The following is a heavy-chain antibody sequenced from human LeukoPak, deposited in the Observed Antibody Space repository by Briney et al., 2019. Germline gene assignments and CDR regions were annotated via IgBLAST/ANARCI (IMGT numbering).Heavy chain of an antibody. CDR1: GFPFSNAW. CDR3: ATNSPFRYFDWLLY. V-gene: IGHV3-15*01. CDR2: IQSKTDGGAT. D-gene: IGHD3-9*01. Sequence: GGSLRLSCAASGFPFSNAWMNWVRQAPGKGLEWVGRIQSKTDGGATDYAAPVKGRFTISRDDSKNTLYLQMNSLKTEDTAVYYCATNSPFRYFDWLLYWGQGTVVTVSS. J-gene: IGHJ4*02.